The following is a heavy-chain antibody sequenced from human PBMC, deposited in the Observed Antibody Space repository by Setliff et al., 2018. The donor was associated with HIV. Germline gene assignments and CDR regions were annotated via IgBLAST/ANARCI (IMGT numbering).Heavy chain of an antibody. D-gene: IGHD3-10*01. CDR1: GGSFSGYY. V-gene: IGHV4-34*01. J-gene: IGHJ4*02. CDR3: ARASITMVRVVN. Sequence: SETLSLTCAVYGGSFSGYYWSWIRQPPGKGLEWIGEINHSGRTKYKPSLKSRVTISVDTSKNQFSLRLSSVTAADTAVYYCARASITMVRVVNWGQGTLVTVSS. CDR2: INHSGRT.